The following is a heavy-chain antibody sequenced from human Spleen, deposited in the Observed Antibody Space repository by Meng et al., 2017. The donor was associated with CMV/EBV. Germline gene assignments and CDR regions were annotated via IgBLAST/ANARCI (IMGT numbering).Heavy chain of an antibody. Sequence: ASVKVSCKASGYTFSHFDIIWVRQAPGQGLEWMGWISGYNGDTNYAQRFQGRVTMTTDTSTTTTYMELRGLRSDDTAVFYCARGADGDHLGQGTLVTVSS. V-gene: IGHV1-18*01. CDR1: GYTFSHFD. CDR2: ISGYNGDT. J-gene: IGHJ1*01. CDR3: ARGADGDH. D-gene: IGHD4/OR15-4a*01.